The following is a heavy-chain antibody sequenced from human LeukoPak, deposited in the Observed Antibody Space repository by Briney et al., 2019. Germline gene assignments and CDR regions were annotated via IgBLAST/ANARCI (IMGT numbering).Heavy chain of an antibody. CDR2: ISSSSSYI. CDR3: ARGGDSSGYYWWDYYYYMDV. J-gene: IGHJ6*03. V-gene: IGHV3-21*01. CDR1: GFTFSSYS. Sequence: PGGSLRLSCAASGFTFSSYSMNWVRQAPGKGREWVSSISSSSSYIYYADSVKGRFTISRDNAKHSLYLQMNSLRAEDTAVYYCARGGDSSGYYWWDYYYYMDVWGKGTTVTVSS. D-gene: IGHD3-22*01.